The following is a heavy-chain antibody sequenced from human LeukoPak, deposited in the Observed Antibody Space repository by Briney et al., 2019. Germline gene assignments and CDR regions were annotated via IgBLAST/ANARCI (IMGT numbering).Heavy chain of an antibody. CDR1: GGSFSGYY. Sequence: KPSETLSLTCAVYGGSFSGYYWSWIRQPPGKGLEWIGEIHHSGTTKYKPSLKSRITLSVDTSKNEFSLKLSSVTAADTAVYYCARARSGYKFYFDYWGQGTLVTVSS. CDR2: IHHSGTT. CDR3: ARARSGYKFYFDY. V-gene: IGHV4-34*01. D-gene: IGHD3-22*01. J-gene: IGHJ4*02.